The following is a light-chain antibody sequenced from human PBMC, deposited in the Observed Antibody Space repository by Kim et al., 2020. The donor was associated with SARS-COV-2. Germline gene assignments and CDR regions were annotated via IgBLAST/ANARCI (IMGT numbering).Light chain of an antibody. J-gene: IGKJ2*01. Sequence: SAPVGDRVNITCRASENIGTWLAWYQQKPGRAPSLLIYLASTLESGVPSMFSGTGSGTEFSLSITSLQPDDFATYYCQHYSRFPYTFGQGTKLE. V-gene: IGKV1-5*03. CDR2: LAS. CDR1: ENIGTW. CDR3: QHYSRFPYT.